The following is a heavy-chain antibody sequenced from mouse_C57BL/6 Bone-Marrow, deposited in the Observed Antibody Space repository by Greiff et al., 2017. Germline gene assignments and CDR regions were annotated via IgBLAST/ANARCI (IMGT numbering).Heavy chain of an antibody. D-gene: IGHD2-12*01. CDR2: IRYSCST. CDR3: ARWDYSPLYAMDY. CDR1: GYSFTSDY. Sequence: EVQLQESGPGLAKPSPSLSLTCSVSGYSFTSDYWTWVRKFPGNKLEYMGYIRYSCSTYYNPSLKSRISITRDTSQTQYYLQLNSVPTADTATYYCARWDYSPLYAMDYWGQGTSVTVSA. V-gene: IGHV3-8*01. J-gene: IGHJ4*01.